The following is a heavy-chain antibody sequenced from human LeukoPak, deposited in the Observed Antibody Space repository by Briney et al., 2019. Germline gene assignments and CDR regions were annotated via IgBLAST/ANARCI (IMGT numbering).Heavy chain of an antibody. CDR3: AKDYFHSSGFYTGGTFDS. D-gene: IGHD3-22*01. CDR2: IRADGDSE. J-gene: IGHJ4*02. CDR1: GFTFNNYG. V-gene: IGHV3-30*02. Sequence: GGSLRLSCAASGFTFNNYGIHWVRQAPGKGLEGVAFIRADGDSEFYAASVKGRFTISRDNSKDTLYLDINSLRAEDTAVYYCAKDYFHSSGFYTGGTFDSWGQGTLVTVSS.